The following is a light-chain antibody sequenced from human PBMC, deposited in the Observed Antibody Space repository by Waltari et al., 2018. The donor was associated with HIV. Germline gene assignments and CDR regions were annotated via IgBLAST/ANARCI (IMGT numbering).Light chain of an antibody. V-gene: IGLV3-25*03. CDR2: KDS. J-gene: IGLJ2*01. Sequence: SYELTQPPAVSVSPGQTARITCSGDALPKQYAYRYQQKSGQAPLLVIYKDSERPSGIPERISGSSSGTTVTLTITGVQAEDEADYYCQSADTSGDYVVFGGGTKLTV. CDR3: QSADTSGDYVV. CDR1: ALPKQY.